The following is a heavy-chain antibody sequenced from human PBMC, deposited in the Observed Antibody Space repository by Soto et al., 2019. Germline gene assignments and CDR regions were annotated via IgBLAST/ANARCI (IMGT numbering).Heavy chain of an antibody. Sequence: PGGSLRLSCAASGFTFSSYAMSWVRQAPGKGLEWVSAISGSGGSTYYADSVKGRFTISRDNSKNTLYLQMNSLRAEDTAVYYCAKDLKVVAATPGGRKQGYGMDVWGQGTTVTVSS. V-gene: IGHV3-23*01. J-gene: IGHJ6*02. CDR3: AKDLKVVAATPGGRKQGYGMDV. D-gene: IGHD2-15*01. CDR1: GFTFSSYA. CDR2: ISGSGGST.